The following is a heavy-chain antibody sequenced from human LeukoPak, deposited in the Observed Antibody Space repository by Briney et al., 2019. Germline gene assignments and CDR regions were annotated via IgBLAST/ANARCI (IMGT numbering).Heavy chain of an antibody. D-gene: IGHD1-26*01. J-gene: IGHJ3*02. CDR1: GGSISSYY. CDR2: IYTSGST. V-gene: IGHV4-4*09. CDR3: AGIPVLKRGSLGAFDI. Sequence: SETLSLTCTVSGGSISSYYWSWIRQPPGKGLEWIGYIYTSGSTNYNPSLKSRVTISVDTSKNQFSLKLSSVTAADTAVYYCAGIPVLKRGSLGAFDIWGQGTMVTLSS.